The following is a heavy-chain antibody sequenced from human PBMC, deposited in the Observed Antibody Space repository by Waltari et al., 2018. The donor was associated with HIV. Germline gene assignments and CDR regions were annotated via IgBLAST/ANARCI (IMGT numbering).Heavy chain of an antibody. CDR1: GYTFTSYD. CDR2: MNPNSGNT. CDR3: ARATRGSGSYYKNWFDP. D-gene: IGHD3-10*01. J-gene: IGHJ5*02. Sequence: QVQLVQSGAEVKKPGASVKVSCKASGYTFTSYDINWVRQATGQGLEWMGWMNPNSGNTGYAQKFQGRVTMTRNTSISTAYMELSSLRSEDTAVYYCARATRGSGSYYKNWFDPWGQGTLVTVSS. V-gene: IGHV1-8*01.